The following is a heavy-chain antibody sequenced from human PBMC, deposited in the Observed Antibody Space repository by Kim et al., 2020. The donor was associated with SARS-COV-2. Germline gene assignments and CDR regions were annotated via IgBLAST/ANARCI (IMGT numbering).Heavy chain of an antibody. CDR1: GGSINDYY. J-gene: IGHJ5*02. CDR2: INYSGNT. CDR3: ARALPPNSGWYCAP. D-gene: IGHD6-13*01. V-gene: IGHV4-59*01. Sequence: SETLSLTCTVSGGSINDYYWSWIRQPPGKGLEWIGYINYSGNTNYNPSLKSRVTMSVDTSKNQFSLKLSSVTAADTAMYYCARALPPNSGWYCAPWGQGTLVTVSS.